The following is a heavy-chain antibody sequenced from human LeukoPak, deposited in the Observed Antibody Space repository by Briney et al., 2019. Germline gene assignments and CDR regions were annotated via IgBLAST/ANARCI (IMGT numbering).Heavy chain of an antibody. J-gene: IGHJ4*02. CDR3: AKLAKYFYGSETYYFFEH. V-gene: IGHV3-48*04. CDR2: ISSRSNTI. CDR1: GSTFSHYH. Sequence: GGSLRLSCAASGSTFSHYHMNWVRQAPGKGLEWISYISSRSNTIYYADSVKGRFTISRDNAKNSLYLQMNSLRVEDTAVYYCAKLAKYFYGSETYYFFEHWGQGTPVTASS. D-gene: IGHD3-10*01.